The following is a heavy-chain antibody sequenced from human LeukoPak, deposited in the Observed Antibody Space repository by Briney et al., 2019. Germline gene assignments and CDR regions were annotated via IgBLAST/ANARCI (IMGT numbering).Heavy chain of an antibody. Sequence: SETLSLTCAVSGGSISRTNWWSWVRQPPGKGLEWIGETYYSGTTNYNPSLKSRVTISVDTSKNQFSLKLSSVTAADTAVYYCARGRKKYSSSWYWFDPWGQGTLVTVSS. V-gene: IGHV4-4*02. CDR2: TYYSGTT. D-gene: IGHD6-13*01. J-gene: IGHJ5*02. CDR3: ARGRKKYSSSWYWFDP. CDR1: GGSISRTNW.